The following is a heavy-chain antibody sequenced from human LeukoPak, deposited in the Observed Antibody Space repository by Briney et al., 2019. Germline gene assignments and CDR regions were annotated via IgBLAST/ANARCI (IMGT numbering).Heavy chain of an antibody. J-gene: IGHJ6*04. V-gene: IGHV3-21*01. CDR2: ISSSSSYI. Sequence: GGSLRLSCSASGFTFSSYAMHWVRQAPGKGLEWVSSISSSSSYIYYADSVKGRFTISRDNAKNSLYLQMNSLRAEDTAVYYCARDTMVRGVIISYYYYGMDVWGKGTTVTVSS. D-gene: IGHD3-10*01. CDR1: GFTFSSYA. CDR3: ARDTMVRGVIISYYYYGMDV.